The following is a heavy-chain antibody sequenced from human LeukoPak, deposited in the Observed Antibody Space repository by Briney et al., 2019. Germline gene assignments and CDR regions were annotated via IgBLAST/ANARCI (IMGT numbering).Heavy chain of an antibody. J-gene: IGHJ4*02. Sequence: ASETLSLTCTVSGAISSSSYYWGWIRQPPGKGLEWIGSLFYSGSTYYNPSLKSRVTISVDTSKNQSSLKLTSVTAADTAVYYCARHYSGWYNFFDYWGQGTLVTVSS. CDR2: LFYSGST. CDR1: GAISSSSYY. D-gene: IGHD6-19*01. V-gene: IGHV4-39*01. CDR3: ARHYSGWYNFFDY.